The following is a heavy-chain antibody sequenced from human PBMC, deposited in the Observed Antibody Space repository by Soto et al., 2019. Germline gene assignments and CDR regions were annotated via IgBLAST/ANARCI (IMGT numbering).Heavy chain of an antibody. D-gene: IGHD2-15*01. CDR1: GGTFSSYT. Sequence: QVQLVQSGAEVKKPGSSVKVSCKASGGTFSSYTISWVRQAPAQGLEWMGRIIPILGIANYAQKFQGRVRITADKPTRTAYMELSSLRSEDTAVYYCARVNCSAGSCYSSGYYYYYMDVWGKGTTVTVSS. CDR2: IIPILGIA. CDR3: ARVNCSAGSCYSSGYYYYYMDV. V-gene: IGHV1-69*02. J-gene: IGHJ6*03.